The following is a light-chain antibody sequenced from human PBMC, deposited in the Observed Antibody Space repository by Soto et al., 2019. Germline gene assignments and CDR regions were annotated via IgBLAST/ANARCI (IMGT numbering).Light chain of an antibody. J-gene: IGKJ4*01. Sequence: DIQITQSHSSVSASVGDRVTITCRASQGISWLAWYQKKTGKAHNLLIYAESTLQAGVPSRFSGSGYGTDFNLTIRSLKPEEGAAYDGQKYNSAPLTFGGGTKVEIK. V-gene: IGKV1-27*01. CDR1: QGISW. CDR3: QKYNSAPLT. CDR2: AES.